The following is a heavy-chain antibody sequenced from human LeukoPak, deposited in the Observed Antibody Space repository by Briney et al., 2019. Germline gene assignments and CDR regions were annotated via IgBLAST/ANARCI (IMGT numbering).Heavy chain of an antibody. Sequence: ASVKVSCKASGYTFTGYYMHWVRQAPGQGLEWMGWINPNSGGTNYAQKFQGRVTMTRDTSISTAYMELSRLRSDDTAVYYCARGLAIFGVVKKDVDYWGQGTLVTVSS. CDR2: INPNSGGT. D-gene: IGHD3-3*01. CDR3: ARGLAIFGVVKKDVDY. J-gene: IGHJ4*02. V-gene: IGHV1-2*02. CDR1: GYTFTGYY.